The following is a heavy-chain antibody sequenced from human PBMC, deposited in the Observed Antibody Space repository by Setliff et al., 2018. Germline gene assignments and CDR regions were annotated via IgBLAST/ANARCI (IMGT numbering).Heavy chain of an antibody. D-gene: IGHD6-19*01. CDR3: AREQWLDPPGYYYMDV. J-gene: IGHJ6*03. CDR2: IYIGGSA. V-gene: IGHV4-4*07. Sequence: SETLSLTCTVSGGSISSYYWSWIRQPAGKGLEWIGHIYIGGSANYNPHLKSRVTMSIDTSKNQFSLKLNSVTAADMAVYYCAREQWLDPPGYYYMDVWAKGTTVTLSS. CDR1: GGSISSYY.